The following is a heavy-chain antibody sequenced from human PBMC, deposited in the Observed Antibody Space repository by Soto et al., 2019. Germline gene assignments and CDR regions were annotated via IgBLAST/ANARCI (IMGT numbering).Heavy chain of an antibody. CDR2: INHSGST. D-gene: IGHD1-26*01. Sequence: PSETLSLTCAVYGGSFSGYYWSWIRQPPGKGLEWIGEINHSGSTNYNPSLKSRVTISVDTSKNQFSLKLSSVTAADTAVYYCARDQWEPRCGMDVWGQGTTVTVSS. CDR1: GGSFSGYY. J-gene: IGHJ6*02. CDR3: ARDQWEPRCGMDV. V-gene: IGHV4-34*01.